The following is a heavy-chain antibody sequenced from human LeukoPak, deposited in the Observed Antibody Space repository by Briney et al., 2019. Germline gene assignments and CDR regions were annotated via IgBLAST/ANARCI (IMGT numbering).Heavy chain of an antibody. CDR2: IRYDGSNK. V-gene: IGHV3-30*02. J-gene: IGHJ4*02. CDR3: AKDQIVVVVAATQYFDY. D-gene: IGHD2-15*01. Sequence: PGGSLRLSCAASGFTFSSYGMHWVRQAPGKGLEWVAFIRYDGSNKYYADSVKGRFTISRDNSKNTLYLQMNSLRAEDTAAYYCAKDQIVVVVAATQYFDYWGQGSLVTVSS. CDR1: GFTFSSYG.